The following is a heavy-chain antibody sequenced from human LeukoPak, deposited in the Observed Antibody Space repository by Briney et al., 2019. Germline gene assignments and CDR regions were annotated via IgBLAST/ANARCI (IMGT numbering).Heavy chain of an antibody. Sequence: PSETLSLTCTVSGGSISSYYWSWIRQPPGKGLEWIGYICYSGSTNYNPSLKSRVTISVDTSKNQFSLKLSSVTAADTAVYYCARVGWYYYDSSGYYFDAFDIWGQGTMVTVSS. CDR3: ARVGWYYYDSSGYYFDAFDI. CDR2: ICYSGST. J-gene: IGHJ3*02. V-gene: IGHV4-59*01. D-gene: IGHD3-22*01. CDR1: GGSISSYY.